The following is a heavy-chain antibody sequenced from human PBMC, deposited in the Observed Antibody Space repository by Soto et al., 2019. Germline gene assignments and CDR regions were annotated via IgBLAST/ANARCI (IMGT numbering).Heavy chain of an antibody. J-gene: IGHJ4*02. CDR2: IIPMYDSA. Sequence: QVQLVQSGAELKKPGSSVNVSCAASRGTFKTYTINWVRQAPGQGLEWIGQIIPMYDSANYAQRFQGRVTISADKSTNIAYMELSGLRSEDTALYYCATWRTYSGSYCFDYWGQATLVSVSS. D-gene: IGHD1-26*01. CDR1: RGTFKTYT. V-gene: IGHV1-69*06. CDR3: ATWRTYSGSYCFDY.